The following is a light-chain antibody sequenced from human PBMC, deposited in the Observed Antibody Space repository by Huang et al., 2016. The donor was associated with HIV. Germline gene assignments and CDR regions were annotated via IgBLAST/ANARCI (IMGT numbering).Light chain of an antibody. CDR2: GAS. Sequence: EVMMPQSPATLSVSLGDKASLSCRASQRVGVNLAWYQQKPGQAPTLLIYGASDRATGISARFSGSGSGTDFTLTISSLQSEDSAVYFCQQYDKWPGTFGQGTRLQI. J-gene: IGKJ2*01. V-gene: IGKV3-15*01. CDR1: QRVGVN. CDR3: QQYDKWPGT.